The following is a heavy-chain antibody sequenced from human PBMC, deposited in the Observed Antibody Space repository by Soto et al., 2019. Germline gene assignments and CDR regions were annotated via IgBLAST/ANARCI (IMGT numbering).Heavy chain of an antibody. D-gene: IGHD2-2*01. CDR3: AKDGYCTATSCFAGGEFDY. J-gene: IGHJ4*02. CDR2: ISGSGDYT. Sequence: GGSLRLSCAASGFTFSNYAMSWVRQAPGKGLEWISAISGSGDYTYYEDSVKGRFTVSRDNSKSTLYLQMNSLRAGDSATYYCAKDGYCTATSCFAGGEFDYWGQGTQVTVSS. CDR1: GFTFSNYA. V-gene: IGHV3-23*01.